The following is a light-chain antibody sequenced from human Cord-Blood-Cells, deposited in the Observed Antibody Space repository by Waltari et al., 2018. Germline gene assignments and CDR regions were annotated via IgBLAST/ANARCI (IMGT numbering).Light chain of an antibody. J-gene: IGLJ3*02. Sequence: QSALTQPASVSGSPGQSITISCTGTSSDVGGYNYVSWYQQHPGKAPKLMFYDVSNRPSGVSNRFSGSKSGNTASLTISGLQAEDEADYYCSPYTSSSTWVFGGGTKLTVL. CDR3: SPYTSSSTWV. CDR2: DVS. CDR1: SSDVGGYNY. V-gene: IGLV2-14*01.